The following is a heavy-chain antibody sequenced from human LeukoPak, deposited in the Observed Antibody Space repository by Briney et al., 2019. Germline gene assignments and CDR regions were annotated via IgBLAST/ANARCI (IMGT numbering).Heavy chain of an antibody. J-gene: IGHJ3*02. CDR2: IYPGDSDT. CDR1: GYSFTSYW. D-gene: IGHD3-22*01. V-gene: IGHV5-51*01. Sequence: GESLKISCKGSGYSFTSYWIGWVRQMPGKGLEWMGIIYPGDSDTRYSPSFQGQVTISADKSISTAYLQWSSLKASDTAMYYCARHPDLMIVVVMGGAFDIWGQGTMVTVSS. CDR3: ARHPDLMIVVVMGGAFDI.